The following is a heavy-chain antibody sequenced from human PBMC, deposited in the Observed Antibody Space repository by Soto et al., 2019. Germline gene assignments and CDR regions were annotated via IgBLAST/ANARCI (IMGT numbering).Heavy chain of an antibody. CDR1: GGSISSYY. CDR3: ARDVSGRYFDWLVSRANRFDS. J-gene: IGHJ5*01. CDR2: IYYSGST. Sequence: SEALSLTCTVSGGSISSYYWSLIRHPPGKRLEWIGYIYYSGSTNYNPSLKSRVTISVDTSKNQFSLKLSSVTAADTAVYYCARDVSGRYFDWLVSRANRFDSWGQGTLVTVSS. D-gene: IGHD3-9*01. V-gene: IGHV4-59*01.